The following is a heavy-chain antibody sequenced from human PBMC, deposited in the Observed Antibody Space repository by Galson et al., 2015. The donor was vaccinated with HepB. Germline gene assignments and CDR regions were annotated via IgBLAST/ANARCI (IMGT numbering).Heavy chain of an antibody. V-gene: IGHV4-59*01. CDR1: GGSISSYY. D-gene: IGHD4-17*01. Sequence: ETLSLTCTVSGGSISSYYWSWIRQPPGKGLEWIGYIYYSGRTNYNPSLKSRVTISVDTSKNQFSLKLSSVTAADTAVYYCARGMRAVTPFDYWGQGTLVTVSS. CDR2: IYYSGRT. CDR3: ARGMRAVTPFDY. J-gene: IGHJ4*02.